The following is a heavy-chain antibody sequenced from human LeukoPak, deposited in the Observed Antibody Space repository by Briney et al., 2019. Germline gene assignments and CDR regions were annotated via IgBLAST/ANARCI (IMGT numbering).Heavy chain of an antibody. CDR3: ARGADILTGYGYYYYMDV. CDR1: GGSFSGYY. D-gene: IGHD3-9*01. V-gene: IGHV4-34*01. CDR2: INHSGST. J-gene: IGHJ6*03. Sequence: SETLSLTCAVYGGSFSGYYWSWIRQPPGKGLEWIGEINHSGSTNYNPSLKSRVTISVDTSKNQFSLKLRSVTAAATAVYYCARGADILTGYGYYYYMDVWGKGTTVTVSS.